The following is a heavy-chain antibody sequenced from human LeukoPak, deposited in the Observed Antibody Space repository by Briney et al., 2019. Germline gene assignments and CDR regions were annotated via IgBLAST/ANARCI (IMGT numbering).Heavy chain of an antibody. CDR1: GFSFSSYW. J-gene: IGHJ4*02. Sequence: PGGSLRLSCAASGFSFSSYWMTWVRQAPGKGLEWVANIKQDGSEKYYVDSVKGRFTISRDNAKNSLYLRLNSLRAEDTAVYYCAREARAPNGWGQGTLVTVSS. CDR3: AREARAPNG. D-gene: IGHD2-8*01. V-gene: IGHV3-7*01. CDR2: IKQDGSEK.